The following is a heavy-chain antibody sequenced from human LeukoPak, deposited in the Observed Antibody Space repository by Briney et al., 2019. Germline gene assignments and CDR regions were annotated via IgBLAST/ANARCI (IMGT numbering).Heavy chain of an antibody. CDR3: ARGSPPPPYYDILTGYYKYHYYYMDV. J-gene: IGHJ6*03. D-gene: IGHD3-9*01. Sequence: MPSETLSLTCAVYGGSFSGHYWSWIRQPPGKGLEWIGEINHSGSTNYNPSLKSRVTISVDTSKNQFSLKLSSVTVADTAVYYCARGSPPPPYYDILTGYYKYHYYYMDVWGKGTTVTVSS. CDR1: GGSFSGHY. CDR2: INHSGST. V-gene: IGHV4-34*01.